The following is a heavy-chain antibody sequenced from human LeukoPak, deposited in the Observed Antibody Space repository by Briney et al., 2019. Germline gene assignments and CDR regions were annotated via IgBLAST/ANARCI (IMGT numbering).Heavy chain of an antibody. CDR1: GFTFSSYE. Sequence: PGGSLRLSCAASGFTFSSYEMNWVRQAPGKGLEWVSYISSSGSTIYYADSVKGRFTISRDNAKNSLYLQMNSLRAEDTAVYYCARSRNYDFRSGYYYYYYGMDVWGQGTTVTVSS. D-gene: IGHD3-3*01. J-gene: IGHJ6*02. V-gene: IGHV3-48*03. CDR2: ISSSGSTI. CDR3: ARSRNYDFRSGYYYYYYGMDV.